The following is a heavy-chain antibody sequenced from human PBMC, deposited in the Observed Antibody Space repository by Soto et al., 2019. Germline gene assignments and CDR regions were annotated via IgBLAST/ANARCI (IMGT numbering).Heavy chain of an antibody. CDR2: IFHSGST. CDR1: GGSITNGDYN. D-gene: IGHD3-10*01. J-gene: IGHJ6*02. CDR3: ARDWARGFAGLGVMDV. Sequence: SETLSLTCTVSGGSITNGDYNWSWIRQSPGKGLEWIGNIFHSGSTSYNPSLRSRITMSVDTSKNQFSLKLSSVTAADTAVYYCARDWARGFAGLGVMDVWGQGTTVTVSS. V-gene: IGHV4-30-4*08.